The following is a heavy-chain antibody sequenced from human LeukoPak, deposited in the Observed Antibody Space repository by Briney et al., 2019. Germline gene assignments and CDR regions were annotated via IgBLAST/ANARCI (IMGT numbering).Heavy chain of an antibody. CDR2: IYPGDSDT. D-gene: IGHD2-21*02. J-gene: IGHJ4*02. Sequence: GASLQISCKGSGYSFTSYWIGWVRQVPGKGLEWMGIIYPGDSDTRYSPSFQGQVTISADKSISTAYLQWSSLKASDTAMYYCARSPSVVTATDYWGQGTLVTVSS. V-gene: IGHV5-51*01. CDR1: GYSFTSYW. CDR3: ARSPSVVTATDY.